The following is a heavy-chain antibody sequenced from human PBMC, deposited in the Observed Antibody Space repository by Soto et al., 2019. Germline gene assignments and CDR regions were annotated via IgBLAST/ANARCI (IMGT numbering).Heavy chain of an antibody. J-gene: IGHJ3*02. D-gene: IGHD2-15*01. V-gene: IGHV1-18*01. CDR3: ARDNIPSRYCSGGSCRGSDAFDI. CDR2: ISAYNGNT. Sequence: ASVKVSCKASGYTFTSYGISWVRQAPGRGLEWMGWISAYNGNTNYAQKLQGRVTMTTDTSTSTAYMELRSLRSDDTAVYYCARDNIPSRYCSGGSCRGSDAFDIWGQGTMVTVSS. CDR1: GYTFTSYG.